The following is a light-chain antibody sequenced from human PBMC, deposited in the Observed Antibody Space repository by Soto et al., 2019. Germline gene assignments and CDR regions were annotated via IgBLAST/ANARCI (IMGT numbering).Light chain of an antibody. CDR1: TGAVTGGHL. Sequence: QAVVTQEPSLTVSPGDTVTLTCGSSTGAVTGGHLPSWFQQKPGQAPMTLIYATNNTHSWTPARFSGSLLGGKAALTLSGAQPEDEAEYYCLLTYPGVRVFGTGTKLTVL. J-gene: IGLJ1*01. CDR3: LLTYPGVRV. V-gene: IGLV7-46*01. CDR2: ATN.